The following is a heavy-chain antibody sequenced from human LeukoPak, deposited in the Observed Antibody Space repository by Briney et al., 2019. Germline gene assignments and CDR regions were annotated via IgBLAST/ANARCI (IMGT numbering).Heavy chain of an antibody. D-gene: IGHD2/OR15-2a*01. CDR3: ARVSDGGPYFQYFQH. Sequence: GGSLRLSCAASGFAVSTSWMGWVRQAPGRGLEWVASLQDDGSHQYYVDSAKGRFTISRENAKNSLFLQMSSLRVEDTAVYYCARVSDGGPYFQYFQHWGQGTLVTVSS. V-gene: IGHV3-7*03. J-gene: IGHJ1*01. CDR2: LQDDGSHQ. CDR1: GFAVSTSW.